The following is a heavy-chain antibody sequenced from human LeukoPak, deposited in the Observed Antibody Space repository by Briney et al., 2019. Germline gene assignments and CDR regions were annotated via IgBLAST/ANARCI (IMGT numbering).Heavy chain of an antibody. CDR3: AKQMREWLVPYNWFDP. CDR2: ISSSGSTI. CDR1: GFTFSSYE. J-gene: IGHJ5*02. V-gene: IGHV3-48*03. Sequence: PGGSLRLSCAASGFTFSSYEMNWVRQAPGKGLEWVSYISSSGSTIYYADSVKGRFTISRDNSKNTLYLQMNSLRAEDTAVYYCAKQMREWLVPYNWFDPWGQGTLVTVSS. D-gene: IGHD6-19*01.